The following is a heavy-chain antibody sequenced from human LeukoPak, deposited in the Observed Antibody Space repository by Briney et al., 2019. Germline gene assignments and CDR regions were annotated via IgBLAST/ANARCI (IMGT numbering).Heavy chain of an antibody. V-gene: IGHV3-30*18. D-gene: IGHD2-2*03. Sequence: GGSLRLSCAASGFTLSSYGMHWVRQAPGKGLEWVAVISYDGSNKYYADSVKGRFTISRDNSKNMLYLQMNSLRAEDTAVYYCAKGDSGSCSSTSCCYSKVLGAFDYWGQGTLVTVSS. J-gene: IGHJ4*02. CDR1: GFTLSSYG. CDR2: ISYDGSNK. CDR3: AKGDSGSCSSTSCCYSKVLGAFDY.